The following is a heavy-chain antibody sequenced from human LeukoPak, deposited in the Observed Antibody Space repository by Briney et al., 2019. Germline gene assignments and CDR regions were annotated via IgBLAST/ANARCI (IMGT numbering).Heavy chain of an antibody. CDR3: VKDYYYDSSGYYPPGFDY. V-gene: IGHV3-23*01. D-gene: IGHD3-22*01. CDR2: ISGSGGST. Sequence: GGSLRLSCAASGFTFSSYAMSWVRQAPGKGLEWVSAISGSGGSTYYADSVKGRFTISRDNSKNTLYLQMNSLRAEDTAVYYCVKDYYYDSSGYYPPGFDYWGQGTLVTVSS. J-gene: IGHJ4*02. CDR1: GFTFSSYA.